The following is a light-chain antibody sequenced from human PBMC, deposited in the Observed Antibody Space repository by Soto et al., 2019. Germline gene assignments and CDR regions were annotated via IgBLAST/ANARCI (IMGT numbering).Light chain of an antibody. CDR3: QQFQSSLRT. CDR1: ESPSPHS. V-gene: IGKV3-20*01. CDR2: GPS. J-gene: IGKJ1*01. Sequence: IVLTQSPGTLSLSPGETATLSCXASESPSPHSIAWYQQKPGQAPRLXIYGPSGRATGIPDRISGSGSGTDFTLTINGLEPEDFAMYYCQQFQSSLRTFGQGTKVDIK.